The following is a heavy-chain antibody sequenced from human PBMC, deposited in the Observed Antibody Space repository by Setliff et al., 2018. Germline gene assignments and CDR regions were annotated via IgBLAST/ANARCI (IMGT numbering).Heavy chain of an antibody. D-gene: IGHD3-22*01. Sequence: SETLSLTCTVSGDSISSSSSYWGWIRQPPGKGLEWIASIYYNGNTYYNPSLKSRVSISVDTSKNQFSLKLSSVTAADTAVYYCARGKIRITMIVVPTGGAFDIWGQGTMVTVSS. V-gene: IGHV4-39*01. CDR2: IYYNGNT. J-gene: IGHJ3*02. CDR1: GDSISSSSSY. CDR3: ARGKIRITMIVVPTGGAFDI.